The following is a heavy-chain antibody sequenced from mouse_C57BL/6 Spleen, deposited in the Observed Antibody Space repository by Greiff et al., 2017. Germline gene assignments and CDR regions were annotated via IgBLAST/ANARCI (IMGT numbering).Heavy chain of an antibody. CDR3: ARSGYGSSYGY. CDR2: IYPNSGGT. D-gene: IGHD1-1*01. J-gene: IGHJ2*01. Sequence: VQLQQPGAELVKPGASVKLSCKASGYTFTSYWMHWVKQRPGRGLEWIGRIYPNSGGTKYNEKFKSKATLTVDKPSSTAFMQLSSLTSEDSAVYYCARSGYGSSYGYWGQGTTLTVSS. CDR1: GYTFTSYW. V-gene: IGHV1-72*01.